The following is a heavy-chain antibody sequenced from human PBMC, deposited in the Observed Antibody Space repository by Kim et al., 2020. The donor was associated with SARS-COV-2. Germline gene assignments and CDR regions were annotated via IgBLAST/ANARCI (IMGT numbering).Heavy chain of an antibody. V-gene: IGHV3-53*01. CDR3: ARDGGVGATREAIDY. D-gene: IGHD1-26*01. Sequence: GGSLRLSCAASGFTVSSNYMSWVRQAPGKGLEWVSVIYSGGSTYYADSVKGRFTISRDNSKNTLYLQMNSLRAEDTAVYYCARDGGVGATREAIDYWGQGTLVTVSS. J-gene: IGHJ4*02. CDR1: GFTVSSNY. CDR2: IYSGGST.